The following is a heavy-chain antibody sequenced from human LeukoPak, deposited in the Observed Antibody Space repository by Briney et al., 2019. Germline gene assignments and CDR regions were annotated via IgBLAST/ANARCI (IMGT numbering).Heavy chain of an antibody. Sequence: PSETLSLTCTVSGGSISSYYWSWIRQPPGKGLEWIGYIYYSGSTNYNPSLKSRVTISVDTSKNQFSLKLSSVTAADTAVYYCARERDYGDYGAGYYYGMDVWGQGTTVTVSS. D-gene: IGHD4-17*01. V-gene: IGHV4-59*01. CDR2: IYYSGST. CDR3: ARERDYGDYGAGYYYGMDV. CDR1: GGSISSYY. J-gene: IGHJ6*02.